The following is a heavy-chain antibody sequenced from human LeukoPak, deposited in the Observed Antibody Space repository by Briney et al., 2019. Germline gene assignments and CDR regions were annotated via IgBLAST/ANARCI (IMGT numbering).Heavy chain of an antibody. CDR3: ARNRLRATATYMDV. CDR2: ISSSSSTI. J-gene: IGHJ6*04. V-gene: IGHV3-48*04. Sequence: GGSLRLSCAASGFTFSSYSMNWVRQAPGKGLEWVSYISSSSSTIYYADSVKGRFTISRDNAKNSLYLQMNSLRAEDTAVYYCARNRLRATATYMDVWGKGTTVTVSS. CDR1: GFTFSSYS. D-gene: IGHD2-15*01.